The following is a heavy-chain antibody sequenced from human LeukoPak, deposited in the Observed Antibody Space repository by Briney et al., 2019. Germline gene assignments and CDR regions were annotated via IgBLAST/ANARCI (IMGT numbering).Heavy chain of an antibody. V-gene: IGHV4-4*07. D-gene: IGHD3-22*01. CDR3: ARDPPYYDRSAPSS. CDR1: GGSISGYY. Sequence: SETLSLTCTVSGGSISGYYWTWVRQPAGKGLEWIGRIYSSGSANYNPSLKSRVTMSLDTSKNQFSLRLTSVTAADTAVYYCARDPPYYDRSAPSSWGQGTLVTVSS. CDR2: IYSSGSA. J-gene: IGHJ5*02.